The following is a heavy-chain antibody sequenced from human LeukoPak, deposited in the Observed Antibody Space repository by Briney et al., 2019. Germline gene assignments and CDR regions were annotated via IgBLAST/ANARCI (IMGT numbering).Heavy chain of an antibody. D-gene: IGHD3-3*01. Sequence: GGSLQLSCAASGFIFSDYSMHWVRLAPGGGLEYVSAITGDGGSTYYTDSVKGRSTISRDNSKNTLYLQVGGLRPEDMGVYYCARVVGAGWFDPWGQGTLVAVSS. CDR2: ITGDGGST. V-gene: IGHV3-64*02. CDR1: GFIFSDYS. J-gene: IGHJ5*02. CDR3: ARVVGAGWFDP.